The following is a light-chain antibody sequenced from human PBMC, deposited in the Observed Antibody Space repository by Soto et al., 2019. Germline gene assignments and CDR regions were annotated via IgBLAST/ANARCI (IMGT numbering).Light chain of an antibody. V-gene: IGKV3-15*01. CDR3: LQYNNWPPLT. CDR2: DAS. Sequence: EIVMTQSPATLSVSPGERAKLSCSASQSVSSKLAWYQQKPGQAPRLLMYDASTRATGFPATFSGSGSGTEFTLTISSLQPEDFAVYYCLQYNNWPPLTFGQGTRLEI. J-gene: IGKJ5*01. CDR1: QSVSSK.